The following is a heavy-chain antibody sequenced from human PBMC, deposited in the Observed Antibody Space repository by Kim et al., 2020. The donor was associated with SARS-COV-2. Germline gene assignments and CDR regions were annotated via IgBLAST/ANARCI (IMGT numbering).Heavy chain of an antibody. Sequence: SETLSLTCAVYGGSFSGYYWSWIRQPPGKGLEWIGEINHSGSTNYNPSLKSRVTISVDTSKNQFSLKLSSVTAADTAVYYCARGGRFLEWLLSHYYGMDVWGQGTTVTVSS. CDR3: ARGGRFLEWLLSHYYGMDV. CDR2: INHSGST. D-gene: IGHD3-3*01. J-gene: IGHJ6*02. CDR1: GGSFSGYY. V-gene: IGHV4-34*01.